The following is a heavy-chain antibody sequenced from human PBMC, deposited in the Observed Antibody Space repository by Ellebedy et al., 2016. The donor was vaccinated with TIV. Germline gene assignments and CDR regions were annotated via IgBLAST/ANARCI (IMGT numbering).Heavy chain of an antibody. CDR1: GGTFSSYA. V-gene: IGHV1-69*13. CDR2: IIPIFGTA. J-gene: IGHJ6*03. CDR3: ARGPKGIAAAGIYYYYYMDV. Sequence: SVKVSXXASGGTFSSYAISWVRQAPGQGLEWMGGIIPIFGTANYAQKFQGRVTITADESTSTAYMELSSLRSEDTAVYYCARGPKGIAAAGIYYYYYMDVWGKGTTVTVSS. D-gene: IGHD6-13*01.